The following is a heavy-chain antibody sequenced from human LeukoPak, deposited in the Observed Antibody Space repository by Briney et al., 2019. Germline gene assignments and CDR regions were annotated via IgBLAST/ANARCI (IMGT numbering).Heavy chain of an antibody. V-gene: IGHV5-51*01. J-gene: IGHJ4*02. CDR2: IYPADSDT. CDR3: ARQSRDGSETRGYYFDY. D-gene: IGHD3-10*01. Sequence: GESLKISCQVSGYIFTNYWIGWVRQMPGKGLESMGIIYPADSDTTYSPSFQGQVTISADKSISTVYLQWSSLKASDTAMYYRARQSRDGSETRGYYFDYWGPGTQVTVSS. CDR1: GYIFTNYW.